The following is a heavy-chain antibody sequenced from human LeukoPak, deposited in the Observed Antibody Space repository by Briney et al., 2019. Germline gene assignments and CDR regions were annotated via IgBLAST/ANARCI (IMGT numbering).Heavy chain of an antibody. V-gene: IGHV3-23*01. Sequence: GESLRLSCAASGLTFNSYVMNWVRQAPGKGLEWVSVVSDSGTRTFYAASVKGRFTISRDNSNYTLYLQMNSLRAEDTAIYYCAKGYFDGWGHLDHWGQGALVTVSS. J-gene: IGHJ4*02. CDR2: VSDSGTRT. D-gene: IGHD2/OR15-2a*01. CDR1: GLTFNSYV. CDR3: AKGYFDGWGHLDH.